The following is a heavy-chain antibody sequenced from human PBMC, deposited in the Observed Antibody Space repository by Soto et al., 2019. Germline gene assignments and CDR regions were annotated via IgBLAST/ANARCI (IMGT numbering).Heavy chain of an antibody. J-gene: IGHJ4*02. V-gene: IGHV4-59*12. CDR1: GGSISSYY. CDR3: ARASTTVTTLDY. D-gene: IGHD4-17*01. CDR2: IYHSGST. Sequence: PSETLSLTCAVYGGSISSYYWSWIRQPPGKGLEWIGYIYHSGSTYYNPSLKSRVTISVDRSKNQFSLKLSSVTAADTAVYYCARASTTVTTLDYWGQGTLVTVSS.